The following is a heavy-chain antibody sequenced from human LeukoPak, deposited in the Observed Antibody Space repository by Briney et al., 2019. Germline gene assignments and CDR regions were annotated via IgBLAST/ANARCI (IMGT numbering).Heavy chain of an antibody. CDR2: INHSGST. Sequence: SETLSLTCAVYGGSFSGYYWSWVRQPPGKGLEWSGEINHSGSTNYNPSLKSRVTISVDTSKNQFSLKLSSVTAADTAVYYCARGQRASKSFDYWGQGTLVTVSS. V-gene: IGHV4-34*01. J-gene: IGHJ4*02. CDR3: ARGQRASKSFDY. D-gene: IGHD4-11*01. CDR1: GGSFSGYY.